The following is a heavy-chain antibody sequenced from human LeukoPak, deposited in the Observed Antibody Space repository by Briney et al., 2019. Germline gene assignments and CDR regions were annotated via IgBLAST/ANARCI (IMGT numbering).Heavy chain of an antibody. V-gene: IGHV1-2*02. J-gene: IGHJ4*02. CDR2: INPNSGFT. D-gene: IGHD1-1*01. Sequence: GASVKVSCKTSGYTFTGYHLHWVRQAPGQGLEWMGRINPNSGFTNYAQRFQGRVTMTRDTSISTVYMELSRLTSDDTAVYSCARDGGNWYVGYWGQGTLVTVSS. CDR1: GYTFTGYH. CDR3: ARDGGNWYVGY.